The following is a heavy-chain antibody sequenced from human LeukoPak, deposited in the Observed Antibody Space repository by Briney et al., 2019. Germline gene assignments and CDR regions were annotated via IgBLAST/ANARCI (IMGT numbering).Heavy chain of an antibody. J-gene: IGHJ3*02. CDR3: ARDSPAVNAFDI. D-gene: IGHD4-17*01. CDR1: GGSISSSNW. CDR2: IYHSGST. V-gene: IGHV4-4*02. Sequence: SGTLSLTCAVSGGSISSSNWWSWVRQPPGKGLEWIGEIYHSGSTNYNPSLKSRVTISVDTSKDQFSLKLSSVTAADTAMYYCARDSPAVNAFDIWGQGTMVTVSS.